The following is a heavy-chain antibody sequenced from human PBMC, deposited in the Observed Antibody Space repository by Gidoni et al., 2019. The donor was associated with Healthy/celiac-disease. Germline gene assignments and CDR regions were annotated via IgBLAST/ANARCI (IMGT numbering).Heavy chain of an antibody. D-gene: IGHD3-9*01. V-gene: IGHV3-23*01. CDR1: GFTFSSYA. Sequence: EVQLLESGGGLVQPGGSLRLSCAASGFTFSSYAMRWVRQAPGKGLECVSAISGSGGSTYYAESVKGRFTISRDNSKNTLYLQMNSLRAEDTAVYYCAKGLRHFSYEQDHPNPDAFDIWGQGTMVTVSS. CDR3: AKGLRHFSYEQDHPNPDAFDI. J-gene: IGHJ3*02. CDR2: ISGSGGST.